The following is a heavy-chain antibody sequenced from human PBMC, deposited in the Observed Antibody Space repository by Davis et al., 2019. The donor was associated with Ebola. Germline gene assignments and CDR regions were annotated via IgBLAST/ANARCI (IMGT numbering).Heavy chain of an antibody. D-gene: IGHD3-9*01. CDR2: ISGSGGST. J-gene: IGHJ3*01. CDR1: GFTFTNYA. Sequence: PGGSLRLSCAASGFTFTNYAMTWVRQAPGKGLEWVSSISGSGGSTYYADSVKGRFTISRDTSKNTVSLQMNSLRAEDTAVYYCAKAHRHYDILTAYPPDAFDFWGQGTMVTVSS. CDR3: AKAHRHYDILTAYPPDAFDF. V-gene: IGHV3-23*01.